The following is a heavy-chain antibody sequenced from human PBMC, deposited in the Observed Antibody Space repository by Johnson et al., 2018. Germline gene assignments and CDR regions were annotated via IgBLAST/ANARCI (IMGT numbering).Heavy chain of an antibody. CDR3: AREGTVGGRPPL. J-gene: IGHJ3*01. CDR2: IYYSGST. Sequence: QVQLQESGPGLVKPSETLSLTCTVSGGSISSYYWSWIRQPPGKGLEWIGYIYYSGSTNYNPSLKSRVTISVDTSKNQFSLKLSSVTAADTAVYYCAREGTVGGRPPLWGQGTMVTVSS. D-gene: IGHD4-23*01. V-gene: IGHV4-59*01. CDR1: GGSISSYY.